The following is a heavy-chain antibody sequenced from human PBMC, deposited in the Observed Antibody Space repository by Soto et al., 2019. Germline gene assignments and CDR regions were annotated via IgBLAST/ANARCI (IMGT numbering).Heavy chain of an antibody. Sequence: QMQIQESGPGLVKPSETLSLTCAVSGGSISSGRNFWGWIRQPPGKGLGWIGSIFSSGSSYYNPSLQSRVTISLDTPKNHFSLRVNSVTAAATAVYYWARHRRFTPVDWSGYSQSWFGPWGKGIRVTVSS. D-gene: IGHD3-3*01. J-gene: IGHJ5*01. CDR1: GGSISSGRNF. V-gene: IGHV4-39*01. CDR2: IFSSGSS. CDR3: ARHRRFTPVDWSGYSQSWFGP.